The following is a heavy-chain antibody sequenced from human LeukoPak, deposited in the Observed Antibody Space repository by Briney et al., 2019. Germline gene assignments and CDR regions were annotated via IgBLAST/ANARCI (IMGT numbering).Heavy chain of an antibody. D-gene: IGHD3-10*01. CDR2: ISGSGGST. CDR1: GFTFSSYA. CDR3: AKVWVQGVIRVPGFDP. Sequence: GGSLRLSCAASGFTFSSYAMSWVRQAPGKGLERVSAISGSGGSTYYADSVKGRFTISRDNSKNTLYLQMNSLRAEDTAVYYCAKVWVQGVIRVPGFDPWGQGTLVTVSS. V-gene: IGHV3-23*01. J-gene: IGHJ5*02.